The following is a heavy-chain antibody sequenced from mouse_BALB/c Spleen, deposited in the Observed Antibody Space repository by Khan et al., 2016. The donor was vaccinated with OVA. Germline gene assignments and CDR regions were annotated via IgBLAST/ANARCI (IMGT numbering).Heavy chain of an antibody. CDR2: IWSGGFT. CDR1: GFSLTSYG. D-gene: IGHD3-3*01. CDR3: ARNRGGYFDY. J-gene: IGHJ2*01. Sequence: QIQLVQSGPGLVQPSQSLSITCTVSGFSLTSYGVHWVRQSPGKGLEWLGVIWSGGFTDYNAAFISRLSISKDNSKSQVFFKMNSLQANDTAIYYCARNRGGYFDYWGQGTTLTVSS. V-gene: IGHV2-2*02.